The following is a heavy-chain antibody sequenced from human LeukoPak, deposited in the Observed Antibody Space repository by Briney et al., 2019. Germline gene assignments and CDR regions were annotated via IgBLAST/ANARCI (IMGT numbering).Heavy chain of an antibody. CDR1: GYTFTSYY. CDR2: INPSGGTT. D-gene: IGHD6-6*01. Sequence: ASVKVSCKASGYTFTSYYMHWVRQAPGQGLEWMGVINPSGGTTTYAQKFQDRVTMTRDTSTSTVHMELSSLRSEDTAVYYCARDPDLGSSSYYFDSWGQGTLVTVSS. V-gene: IGHV1-46*01. CDR3: ARDPDLGSSSYYFDS. J-gene: IGHJ4*02.